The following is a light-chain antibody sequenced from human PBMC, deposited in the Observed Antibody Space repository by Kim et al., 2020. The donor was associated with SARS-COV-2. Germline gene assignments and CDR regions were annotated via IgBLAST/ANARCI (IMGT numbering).Light chain of an antibody. CDR2: KMS. V-gene: IGKV1-5*03. Sequence: DIQMTQSPSTLSASVGDRVTITCRASQTITDYLAWYQQKPGKAPKLLIYKMSYLESGVPSRFSGSGSETEFTLTISSLQPEDFATYHCQQYSSYLYSFGQGTQLEI. J-gene: IGKJ2*03. CDR3: QQYSSYLYS. CDR1: QTITDY.